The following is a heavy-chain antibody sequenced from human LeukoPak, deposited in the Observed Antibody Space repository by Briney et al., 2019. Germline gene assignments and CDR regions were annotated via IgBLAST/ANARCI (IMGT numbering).Heavy chain of an antibody. J-gene: IGHJ4*02. CDR2: ISYDGSKK. Sequence: PGRSLRLSCAASGFTFSNYAMRWVRQAPGKGLNWVAVISYDGSKKYYADSVKGRFTISRDNSKNTLYLQMNTLRADDTAVYYCARSGRGSSTWFDFWGQGTLVTVSS. D-gene: IGHD6-6*01. CDR1: GFTFSNYA. V-gene: IGHV3-30*01. CDR3: ARSGRGSSTWFDF.